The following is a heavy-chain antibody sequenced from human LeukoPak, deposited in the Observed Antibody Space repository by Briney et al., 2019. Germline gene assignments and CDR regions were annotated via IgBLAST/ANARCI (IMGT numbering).Heavy chain of an antibody. CDR1: GITFSSYA. Sequence: GGSLRLSCAASGITFSSYAMHWVRQAPGKGLEWVAVISYDGSNEYYADSVKGRFTISRDNSKNTLYLQMNSLRAEDTAVYHCARDLCGGYLGLDYWGQGTLVTVSS. D-gene: IGHD2-21*01. V-gene: IGHV3-30-3*01. CDR3: ARDLCGGYLGLDY. CDR2: ISYDGSNE. J-gene: IGHJ4*02.